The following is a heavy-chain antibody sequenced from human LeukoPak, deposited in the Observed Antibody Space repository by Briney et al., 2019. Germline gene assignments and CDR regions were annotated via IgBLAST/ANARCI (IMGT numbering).Heavy chain of an antibody. V-gene: IGHV3-74*01. Sequence: GGSLRLSCAASGFIFSSYWMHWVRQAPGKGLVWVSRINGDGSSTTYADSVKGRFTISRDNAKNTLYLQMNSLRAEDTAVYYCATDRSFGMDVWGQGTTVTISS. CDR1: GFIFSSYW. CDR3: ATDRSFGMDV. J-gene: IGHJ6*02. CDR2: INGDGSST.